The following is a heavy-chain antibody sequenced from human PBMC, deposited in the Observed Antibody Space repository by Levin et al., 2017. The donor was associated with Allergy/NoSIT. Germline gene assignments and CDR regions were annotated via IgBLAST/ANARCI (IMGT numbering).Heavy chain of an antibody. CDR1: GFTFSDYY. J-gene: IGHJ4*02. V-gene: IGHV3-11*01. CDR2: ISSGGTTI. CDR3: AREVWLGTFDY. D-gene: IGHD6-19*01. Sequence: GGSLRLSCAAAGFTFSDYYMSWIRQAPGKGLEWVSFISSGGTTIYYADSVKGRFTMSRDNGKNSLSLEMKSLRAEDTAVYYCAREVWLGTFDYWSQGTLVTVSS.